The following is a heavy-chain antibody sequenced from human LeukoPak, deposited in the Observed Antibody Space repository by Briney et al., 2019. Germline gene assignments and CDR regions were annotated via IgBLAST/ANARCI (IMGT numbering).Heavy chain of an antibody. V-gene: IGHV3-23*01. Sequence: GGSLRLSCTASGFTFSSYWMSWVRQAPGKGLEWVSAISGSGGSTYYADSVKGRFTISRDNSKNTLYLQMNSLRAEDTAVYYCAKDYDDSSGYYPHFDYWGQGTLVTVSS. CDR2: ISGSGGST. J-gene: IGHJ4*02. D-gene: IGHD3-22*01. CDR3: AKDYDDSSGYYPHFDY. CDR1: GFTFSSYW.